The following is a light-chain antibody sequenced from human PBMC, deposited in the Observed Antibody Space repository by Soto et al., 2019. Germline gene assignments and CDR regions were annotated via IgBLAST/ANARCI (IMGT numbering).Light chain of an antibody. CDR2: GAS. Sequence: EIVLTQSPATLSLSPGERATLSCRASRGISSNLAWYQQKPGQAPRLLIYGASNRATGIPDRFSGSGSGTDFTLTISRLEPEDFAVFYCQQYGSSPWTFGQGTKVDIK. CDR3: QQYGSSPWT. CDR1: RGISSN. J-gene: IGKJ1*01. V-gene: IGKV3-20*01.